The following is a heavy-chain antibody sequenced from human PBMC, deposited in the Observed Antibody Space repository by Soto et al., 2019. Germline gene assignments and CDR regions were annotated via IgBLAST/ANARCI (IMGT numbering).Heavy chain of an antibody. CDR1: GGTFSSYA. CDR3: ASAGCSGGSCYSPFDY. J-gene: IGHJ4*02. D-gene: IGHD2-15*01. CDR2: IIPIFGTA. V-gene: IGHV1-69*01. Sequence: QVQLVQSGAEVKKPGSSVKVSCKASGGTFSSYAISWVRQAPGQGLEWMGGIIPIFGTANYAQKFQGRVTITADEYTRTAYMELSSLRSEDTAVYYCASAGCSGGSCYSPFDYWGQGTLVTVSS.